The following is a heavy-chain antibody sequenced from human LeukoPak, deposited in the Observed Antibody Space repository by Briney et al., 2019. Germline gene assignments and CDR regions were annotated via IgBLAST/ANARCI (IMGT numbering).Heavy chain of an antibody. V-gene: IGHV4-59*08. D-gene: IGHD3-9*01. CDR3: ASLIPFYDILTGYYESGYFDY. J-gene: IGHJ4*02. Sequence: SETLSLTCTVSGESISGFYWTWIRQPPGKGLEWIGYIYYSGSTNYNPSLKSRVTISVDTSKNQFSLKLSSVAAADTAVYYCASLIPFYDILTGYYESGYFDYWGQGTLVAVSS. CDR1: GESISGFY. CDR2: IYYSGST.